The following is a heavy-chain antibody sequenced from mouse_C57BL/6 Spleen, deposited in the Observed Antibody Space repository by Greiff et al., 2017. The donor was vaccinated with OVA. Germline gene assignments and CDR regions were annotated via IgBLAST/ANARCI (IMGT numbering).Heavy chain of an antibody. D-gene: IGHD1-1*01. CDR1: GYAFSSSW. V-gene: IGHV1-82*01. CDR2: IYPGDGDT. Sequence: QVQLQQSGPELVKPGASVKISCKASGYAFSSSWMNWVKQRPGKGLEWIGRIYPGDGDTNYNGKFKGKATLTADKSSSTAYMQLSSLTSEDSAVYFCARSGITTVEGYAMDYWGQGPSVTFAS. J-gene: IGHJ4*01. CDR3: ARSGITTVEGYAMDY.